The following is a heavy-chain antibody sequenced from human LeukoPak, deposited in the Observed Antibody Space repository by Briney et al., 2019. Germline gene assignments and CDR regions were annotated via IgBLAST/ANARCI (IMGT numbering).Heavy chain of an antibody. V-gene: IGHV1-2*02. CDR1: GGTFSSYA. CDR3: ARVVSITIFGVANDLFDY. CDR2: INPNSGGT. D-gene: IGHD3-3*01. J-gene: IGHJ4*02. Sequence: ASVKVSCKASGGTFSSYAISWVRQAPGQGLEWMGWINPNSGGTNYAQKFQGRVTMTRDTSISTAYMELSRLRSDDTAVYYCARVVSITIFGVANDLFDYWGQGTLVTVSS.